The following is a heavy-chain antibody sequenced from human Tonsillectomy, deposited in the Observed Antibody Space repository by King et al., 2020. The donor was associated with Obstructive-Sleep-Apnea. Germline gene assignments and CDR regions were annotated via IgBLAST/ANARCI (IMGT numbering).Heavy chain of an antibody. V-gene: IGHV7-4-1*01. CDR1: GYTFTRYA. D-gene: IGHD3-10*01. J-gene: IGHJ4*02. CDR2: INTNTGNP. CDR3: ARDNPIID. Sequence: LKESGASVKVSCKASGYTFTRYAMNWVRQAPGQGLEWMGWINTNTGNPTYAQGFTGRFVFSLATPVSTAYLQIGSLKAEDTAVYYCARDNPIIDWGQGTLVTVSS.